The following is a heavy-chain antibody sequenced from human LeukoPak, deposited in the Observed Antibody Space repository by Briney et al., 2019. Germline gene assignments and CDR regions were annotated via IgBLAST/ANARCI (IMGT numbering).Heavy chain of an antibody. V-gene: IGHV4-34*01. J-gene: IGHJ4*02. Sequence: SETLSLTCAVYGGSFSGYYWSWIRQPPGKGLEWIGEINHSGSTNYDPSLKSRVTISVDTSKNQFSLKLSSVTAADTAVYYCARRRTYYYDSSGYYVTLFDYWGQGTLVTVSS. CDR1: GGSFSGYY. D-gene: IGHD3-22*01. CDR3: ARRRTYYYDSSGYYVTLFDY. CDR2: INHSGST.